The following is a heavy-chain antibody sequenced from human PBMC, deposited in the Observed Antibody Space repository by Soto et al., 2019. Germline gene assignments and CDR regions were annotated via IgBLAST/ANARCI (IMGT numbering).Heavy chain of an antibody. CDR1: GDSIINNYW. V-gene: IGHV4-4*02. D-gene: IGHD1-1*01. Sequence: PSETLSLTCAVSGDSIINNYWWNWVRQAPGKGLEWIGEIYHDGTTNYNPSLKSRVTISVDKSKNQLSLKLTSVTAADTAVYFCAGLGTTVSAFDYWGQGTQVTVSS. CDR3: AGLGTTVSAFDY. CDR2: IYHDGTT. J-gene: IGHJ4*02.